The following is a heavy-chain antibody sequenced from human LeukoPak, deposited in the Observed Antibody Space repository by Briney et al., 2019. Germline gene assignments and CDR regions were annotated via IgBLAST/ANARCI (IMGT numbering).Heavy chain of an antibody. V-gene: IGHV1-2*02. CDR3: ARSSGGSGKWGDNWFDT. CDR1: GYSFSGNY. J-gene: IGHJ5*02. Sequence: ASVKVSCKASGYSFSGNYIHWVRQAPGQGLEWMGWINPKTGSTNYAEKFQGRVTMTRDTSISTCYMELSRLRSDDVAVYYCARSSGGSGKWGDNWFDTWGQETLVIVSS. CDR2: INPKTGST. D-gene: IGHD3-10*01.